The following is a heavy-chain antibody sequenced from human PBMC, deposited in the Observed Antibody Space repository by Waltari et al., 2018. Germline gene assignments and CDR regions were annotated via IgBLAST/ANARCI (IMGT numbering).Heavy chain of an antibody. CDR1: GFTFSSYA. Sequence: EVQLLESGGGLVPPGGSLRVSCAASGFTFSSYAMSWVRQAPGKGLEWVSAIRGVGDRTYYADSVKGRFTISRDNSKNTVNLQMNSLRAEDTAVYYCAKVASFHSSGWQYWGQGTLVTVSS. CDR2: IRGVGDRT. CDR3: AKVASFHSSGWQY. J-gene: IGHJ4*02. D-gene: IGHD6-19*01. V-gene: IGHV3-23*01.